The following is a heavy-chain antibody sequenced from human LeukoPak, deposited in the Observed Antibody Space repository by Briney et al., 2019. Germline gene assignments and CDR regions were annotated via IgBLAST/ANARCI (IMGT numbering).Heavy chain of an antibody. D-gene: IGHD5-18*01. J-gene: IGHJ4*02. V-gene: IGHV4-30-4*08. Sequence: KPGGSLRLSCAASGFTFSDYNMSWIRQPPGKGLEWIGYMHYSGSTYYYSSLRSRVTISVDTSENQFSLKLSSVTAADTAVYYCARRRYSYGYLDYWGQGTLVTVSS. CDR3: ARRRYSYGYLDY. CDR2: MHYSGST. CDR1: GFTFSDYN.